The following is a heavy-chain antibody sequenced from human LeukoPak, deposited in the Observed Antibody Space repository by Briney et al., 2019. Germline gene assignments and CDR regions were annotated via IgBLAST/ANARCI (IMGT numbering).Heavy chain of an antibody. Sequence: KPSETLSLTCTVSGGSISSSSYYWGWIRQPLGKGLEWIGSIYYSGSTYYNPSLKSRVTISVDTSKNQFSLKLSSVTAADTAVYYCASYTAMVTGGYDYWGQGTLVTVSS. CDR2: IYYSGST. CDR3: ASYTAMVTGGYDY. J-gene: IGHJ4*02. CDR1: GGSISSSSYY. D-gene: IGHD5-18*01. V-gene: IGHV4-39*01.